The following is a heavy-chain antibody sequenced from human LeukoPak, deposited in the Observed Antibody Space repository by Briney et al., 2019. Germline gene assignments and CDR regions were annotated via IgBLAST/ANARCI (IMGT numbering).Heavy chain of an antibody. Sequence: SETLSLTCTVSAGSISSYYWSWIRQPPGRGLEWIGYIYYSGSTNYNPSLKSRVTISVDTSKNQFSLKLSSVTAADTAVCYCAREDIVVVVAATWGAFDIWGQGTMVTVSS. CDR1: AGSISSYY. J-gene: IGHJ3*02. CDR3: AREDIVVVVAATWGAFDI. V-gene: IGHV4-59*01. CDR2: IYYSGST. D-gene: IGHD2-15*01.